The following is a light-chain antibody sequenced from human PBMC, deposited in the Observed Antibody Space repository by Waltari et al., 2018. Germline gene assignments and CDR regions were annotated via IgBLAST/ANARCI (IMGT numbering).Light chain of an antibody. CDR3: LHHCGGDQWV. J-gene: IGLJ3*02. V-gene: IGLV7-43*01. Sequence: QTVVTQEPSLTVSPGGTVTLTCASSTGPVASAHYPSWFQQLPGQAPSALIFSSTNKYSWTPARSSGCLLGGKAARTLSRVQPEEEAYYCCLHHCGGDQWVFGGGTRLTVL. CDR2: SST. CDR1: TGPVASAHY.